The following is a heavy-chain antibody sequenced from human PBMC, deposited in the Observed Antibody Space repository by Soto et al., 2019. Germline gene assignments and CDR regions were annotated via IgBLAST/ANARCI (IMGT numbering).Heavy chain of an antibody. V-gene: IGHV3-30*18. J-gene: IGHJ4*02. CDR3: AKGGRQWLVTSDFNY. Sequence: VQLVESGGGVVQPGRSLRLSCAASGFTFSDYAMHWVRQAPGKGLEWVAGVSHDGRNTHYADSVQGRFTISRDSSTNTVSLEMTSLRAEDTAVYYCAKGGRQWLVTSDFNYWGQGALVTVSS. D-gene: IGHD6-19*01. CDR1: GFTFSDYA. CDR2: VSHDGRNT.